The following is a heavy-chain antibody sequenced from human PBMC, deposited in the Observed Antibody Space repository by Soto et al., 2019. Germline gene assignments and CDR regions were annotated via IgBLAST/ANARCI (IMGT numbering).Heavy chain of an antibody. CDR2: INSDGSST. V-gene: IGHV3-74*01. Sequence: EVQLVESGGGLVQPGGSLRLSCAASGFTFSSYWMHWVRQAPGKGLVWVSRINSDGSSTSYADSVKGRFTISRDNAKNTLYLPMNGLRAEDTAVYYCVRTSLVVAAATREDYWGKGTLVTVSS. CDR1: GFTFSSYW. CDR3: VRTSLVVAAATREDY. D-gene: IGHD2-15*01. J-gene: IGHJ4*02.